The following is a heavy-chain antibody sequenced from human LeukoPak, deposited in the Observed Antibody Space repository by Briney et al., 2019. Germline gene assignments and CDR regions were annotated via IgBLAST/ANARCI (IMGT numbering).Heavy chain of an antibody. CDR2: VYHSGST. CDR3: ARSGPYYYHYLDV. V-gene: IGHV4-38-2*02. J-gene: IGHJ6*03. CDR1: GYSITSGYY. Sequence: SETLSLTRTVSGYSITSGYYWVWIRQPPGKGLEWIGAVYHSGSTYYNPSLKSRVAISVDTSKNQFSLKLSSVTAADTAVYFCARSGPYYYHYLDVWGQGTTVTVSS. D-gene: IGHD3-10*01.